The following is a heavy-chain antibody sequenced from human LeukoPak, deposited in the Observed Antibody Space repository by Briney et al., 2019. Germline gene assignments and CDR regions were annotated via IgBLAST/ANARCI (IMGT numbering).Heavy chain of an antibody. CDR3: ARANSSRYSSGWYPIAEYFQH. D-gene: IGHD6-19*01. V-gene: IGHV1-18*01. Sequence: GASVKVSCKASGYTFTSYGISWVRQAPGQGLEWMGWISAYNGNTNYAQKLQGRVTMTTDTSTSTAYMELRSLRSDDTAVYYCARANSSRYSSGWYPIAEYFQHWGQGTLVTVSS. CDR2: ISAYNGNT. CDR1: GYTFTSYG. J-gene: IGHJ1*01.